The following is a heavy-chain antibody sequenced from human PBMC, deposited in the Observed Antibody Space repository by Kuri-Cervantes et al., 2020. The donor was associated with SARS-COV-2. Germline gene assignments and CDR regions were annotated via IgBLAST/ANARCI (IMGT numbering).Heavy chain of an antibody. J-gene: IGHJ2*01. D-gene: IGHD6-19*01. CDR3: ARAGYSTGWFPDWYFDL. Sequence: GESLKISCAASGFTFSRYWMHWVCQAPEKGLEWVADIKCDGSEKYYVDSVKGRLTISRDNSKNTVNLQMNSLRGEDTALYYCARAGYSTGWFPDWYFDLWGRGTLVTVSS. CDR2: IKCDGSEK. CDR1: GFTFSRYW. V-gene: IGHV3-52*01.